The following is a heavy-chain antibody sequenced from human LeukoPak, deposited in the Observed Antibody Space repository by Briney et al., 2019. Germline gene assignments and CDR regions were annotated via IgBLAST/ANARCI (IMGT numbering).Heavy chain of an antibody. D-gene: IGHD3-10*01. CDR1: GFSFSSYA. V-gene: IGHV3-23*01. CDR3: AKYFASGSYYKLPH. Sequence: GGSLRLSCAASGFSFSSYAMSWVRQAPGKGLEWVSTISGSGAYTYYADSVKGRFTISRDNSKNTLYLQMNSLRAEDTAVYYCAKYFASGSYYKLPHWGQGTLVTVSS. J-gene: IGHJ1*01. CDR2: ISGSGAYT.